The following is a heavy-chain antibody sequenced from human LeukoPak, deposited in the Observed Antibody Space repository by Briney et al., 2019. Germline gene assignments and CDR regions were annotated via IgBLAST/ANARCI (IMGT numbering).Heavy chain of an antibody. Sequence: PGRSLRLSCAASGFTFSSYGMHWVRQAPGKGLEWVAVISHDGSNKYYADSVKGRFTISRDNSKNTLYLQMNSLRAEDTAVYYCAKVVTMYYDILTGYPDYYYGMDVWGQGTTVTVSS. D-gene: IGHD3-9*01. V-gene: IGHV3-30*18. CDR2: ISHDGSNK. CDR1: GFTFSSYG. J-gene: IGHJ6*02. CDR3: AKVVTMYYDILTGYPDYYYGMDV.